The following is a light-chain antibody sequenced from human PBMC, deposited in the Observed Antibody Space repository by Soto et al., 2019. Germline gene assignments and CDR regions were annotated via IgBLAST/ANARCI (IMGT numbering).Light chain of an antibody. CDR1: LSVSVY. V-gene: IGKV3-20*01. J-gene: IGKJ5*01. CDR3: QQYGTWIT. CDR2: GSF. Sequence: EIVLTLSLATLSLYTGERATLSCRTSLSVSVYLDWYQQKPGQAPRLLIYGSFSRATGIPDRFSGSGSGTDFTLTISRLEPEDSAVYYCQQYGTWITFGQGTRLEIK.